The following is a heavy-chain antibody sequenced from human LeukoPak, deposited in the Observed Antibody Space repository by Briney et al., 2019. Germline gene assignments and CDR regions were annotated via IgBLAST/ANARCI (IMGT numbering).Heavy chain of an antibody. CDR2: ICGSVSGSGDCT. J-gene: IGHJ6*02. V-gene: IGHV3-23*01. Sequence: GGSLRLSCAASGFSFGSYAMSWVRQAAGKGLEWVSEICGSVSGSGDCTHYADSVKGRFTISRDNSKKTLYLQMNSLRAEDTAVYYCAKDPYGDYYYYYGMDVWGQGTTVTVSS. D-gene: IGHD4-17*01. CDR3: AKDPYGDYYYYYGMDV. CDR1: GFSFGSYA.